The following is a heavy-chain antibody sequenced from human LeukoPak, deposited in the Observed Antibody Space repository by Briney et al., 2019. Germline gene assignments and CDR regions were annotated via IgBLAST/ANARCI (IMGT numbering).Heavy chain of an antibody. CDR3: AKDRGPYVGIANNWFDP. J-gene: IGHJ5*02. CDR1: GFTFCFFA. CDR2: INGGAVIT. V-gene: IGHV3-23*01. D-gene: IGHD3-16*01. Sequence: GVSVRLPCAASGFTFCFFAMLGPGQAPGRVLVGVIGINGGAVITFYAHSVNGRFTISRDNSENTLYLQMTSLRAEDTAVYYCAKDRGPYVGIANNWFDPWGQGTLVTVSS.